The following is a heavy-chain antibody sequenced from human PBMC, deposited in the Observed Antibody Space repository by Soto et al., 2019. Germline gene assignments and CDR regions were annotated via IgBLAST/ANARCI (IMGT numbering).Heavy chain of an antibody. Sequence: QVQLVQSGAEVEEPGASVKVSCKASGYIFTSYDINWVRQATGQGLEWMGWVNPSSGNTDYAQKFQGRVTMTRDISTTTAYMERSNLRSDDTAVYYCARGLGMVRGVRRRWLDPWGQGTLVTVSS. D-gene: IGHD3-10*01. J-gene: IGHJ5*02. CDR1: GYIFTSYD. V-gene: IGHV1-8*01. CDR3: ARGLGMVRGVRRRWLDP. CDR2: VNPSSGNT.